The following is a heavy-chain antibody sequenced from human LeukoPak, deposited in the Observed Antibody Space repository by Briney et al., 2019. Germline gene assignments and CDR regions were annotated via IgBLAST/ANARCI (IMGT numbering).Heavy chain of an antibody. J-gene: IGHJ5*02. V-gene: IGHV1-58*02. CDR1: GFTFTSSA. CDR2: IVVGSGNT. Sequence: GTSVKVSCKASGFTFTSSAMQWVRQARGQRLEWIGWIVVGSGNTNYAQKFQESVTITRDKSTSTAYMELSSLRSEDTAVYSCAAMYCSGGSCYREFDPWGQGTLVTVSS. D-gene: IGHD2-15*01. CDR3: AAMYCSGGSCYREFDP.